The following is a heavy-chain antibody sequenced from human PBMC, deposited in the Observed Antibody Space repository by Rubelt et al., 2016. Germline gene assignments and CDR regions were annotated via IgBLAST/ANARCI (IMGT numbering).Heavy chain of an antibody. D-gene: IGHD6-19*01. V-gene: IGHV4-38-2*02. CDR3: ARDVPYSSGWYDY. CDR1: GYSISSGYY. J-gene: IGHJ4*02. CDR2: IYHSGST. Sequence: QVQLQESGPGLVKPSETLSLTCTVSGYSISSGYYWGWIRQPPGKGLEWIGSIYHSGSTYYNPSLRRRVPRSVETSKTQFSLKLSSVTAADTAVYYCARDVPYSSGWYDYWGQGTLVTVSS.